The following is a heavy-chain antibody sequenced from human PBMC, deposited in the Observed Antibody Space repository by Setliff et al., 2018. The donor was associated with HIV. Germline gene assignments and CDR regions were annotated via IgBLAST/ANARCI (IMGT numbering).Heavy chain of an antibody. CDR2: ISWNSGSI. CDR1: GFTFDDYA. Sequence: GGSLRLSCAASGFTFDDYAMHWVRQAPGKGLEWVSGISWNSGSIGYADSVKGRFTISRDNAKNSLYLQMTSLRAEDTASYYCAIGGLDYYGSGNSPDYWGQGTLVTVSS. V-gene: IGHV3-9*01. CDR3: AIGGLDYYGSGNSPDY. D-gene: IGHD3-10*01. J-gene: IGHJ4*02.